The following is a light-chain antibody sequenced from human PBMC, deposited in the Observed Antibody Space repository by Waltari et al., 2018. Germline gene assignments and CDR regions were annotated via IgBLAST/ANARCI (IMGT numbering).Light chain of an antibody. J-gene: IGKJ5*01. Sequence: EVVSTQSPATLSLSPGERATLSCRASQSVSNYLAWYQQKPGQAPRLLISDASNRATGIPARFSGSGSGTDFTRTITSLEPEDFALYYCQQRYNWPSITFGQGTRLEIK. V-gene: IGKV3-11*01. CDR2: DAS. CDR3: QQRYNWPSIT. CDR1: QSVSNY.